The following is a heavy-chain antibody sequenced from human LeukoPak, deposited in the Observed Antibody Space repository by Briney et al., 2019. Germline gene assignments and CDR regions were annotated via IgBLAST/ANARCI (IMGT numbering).Heavy chain of an antibody. Sequence: TSETLSLTCAVSGGSISSSNWWNWVRQPPGKGLEWIREIYHSGSTNYNPSLKSRVTISVDTSKNQFSLKLSSVTAADTAVYYCAREGSYYYDSSGYLNWGQGTLVTVSS. CDR1: GGSISSSNW. D-gene: IGHD3-22*01. J-gene: IGHJ4*02. CDR2: IYHSGST. CDR3: AREGSYYYDSSGYLN. V-gene: IGHV4-4*02.